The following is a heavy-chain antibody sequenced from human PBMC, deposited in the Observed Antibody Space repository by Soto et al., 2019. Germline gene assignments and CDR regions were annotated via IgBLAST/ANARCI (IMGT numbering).Heavy chain of an antibody. Sequence: ASVKVCCKASGYTLTGYYMHWGRHAPGQEHEWMGWINPNSGGTNYAQKFQGRVTMTRDTAISTAYMELSRLRSDDTAVYSCARDCEQQSGITMTEVDSFDPWGQGTLVTVSS. J-gene: IGHJ5*02. CDR2: INPNSGGT. D-gene: IGHD3-22*01. V-gene: IGHV1-2*02. CDR3: ARDCEQQSGITMTEVDSFDP. CDR1: GYTLTGYY.